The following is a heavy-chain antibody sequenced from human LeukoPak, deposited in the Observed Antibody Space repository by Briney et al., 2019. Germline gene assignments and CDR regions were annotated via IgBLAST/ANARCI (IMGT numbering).Heavy chain of an antibody. Sequence: GGSLSLSCAASGLPFDDYAMHWVRLDPGKGLEWVSSISWNSGTKRYADSVKGRFTISRDNAKNSLYLQMNSLRTEVTALYFCAKDGYNQQRHLYDYYYDMDVWGQGTTVTVSS. CDR1: GLPFDDYA. D-gene: IGHD6-25*01. V-gene: IGHV3-9*01. CDR2: ISWNSGTK. CDR3: AKDGYNQQRHLYDYYYDMDV. J-gene: IGHJ6*02.